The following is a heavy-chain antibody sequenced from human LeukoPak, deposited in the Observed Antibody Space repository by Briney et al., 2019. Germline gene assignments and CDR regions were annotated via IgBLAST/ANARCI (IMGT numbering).Heavy chain of an antibody. CDR1: GGSISSYY. CDR3: ARDSTTGTTSYFDP. V-gene: IGHV4-4*07. D-gene: IGHD1-1*01. Sequence: SETLSLTCTVSGGSISSYYWSWIRQPAGKGLEWIGRIYTSGSTNYNPSLKSRVTMSVDTSKNQFSLKLSSVTAADTAVYYCARDSTTGTTSYFDPWGQGTLVTVSS. J-gene: IGHJ5*02. CDR2: IYTSGST.